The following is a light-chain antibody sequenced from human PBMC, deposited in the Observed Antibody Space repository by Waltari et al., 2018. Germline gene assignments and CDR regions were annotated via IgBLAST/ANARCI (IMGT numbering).Light chain of an antibody. CDR1: QSVRSD. V-gene: IGKV3-15*01. Sequence: EIVVTQSPATLSVSLGERATLTCRASQSVRSDFAWYRQKPGQAPSLLIYGASTRATGVSARFSGSGSGTEFTLTITSLQSEDSAVYFCQQYNNWPLTFGGGTKVEIK. J-gene: IGKJ4*01. CDR3: QQYNNWPLT. CDR2: GAS.